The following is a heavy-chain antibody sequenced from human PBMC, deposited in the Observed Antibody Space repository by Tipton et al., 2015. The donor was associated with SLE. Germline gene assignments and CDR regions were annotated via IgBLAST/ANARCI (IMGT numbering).Heavy chain of an antibody. D-gene: IGHD6-19*01. CDR3: SRGTTGYTSGWYGDY. Sequence: GLVKPSETLSLTCTVSGGSISSSSYTWGWIRQPPGKGLEWIGTIHYSGTTYYNPSLRSRVTISVDTSKNQFSLMLTSVTAADTAVYYCSRGTTGYTSGWYGDYWGQGILVTVSS. CDR2: IHYSGTT. V-gene: IGHV4-39*07. CDR1: GGSISSSSYT. J-gene: IGHJ4*02.